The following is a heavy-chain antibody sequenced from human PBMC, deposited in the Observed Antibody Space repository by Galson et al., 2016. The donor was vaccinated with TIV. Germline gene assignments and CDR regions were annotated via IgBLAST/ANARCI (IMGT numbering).Heavy chain of an antibody. V-gene: IGHV1-69*13. CDR2: FIPLFGTA. J-gene: IGHJ6*02. CDR1: GGSFSSHV. Sequence: SVKVSCKASGGSFSSHVSSWVRQAPGQGLEWMGGFIPLFGTANYAQKFQGRVTITADESTSTLYMELSSLRSEDTAVYYCAKDRNTAMDTYYYYYGMDVWGQGTTVTVS. D-gene: IGHD5-18*01. CDR3: AKDRNTAMDTYYYYYGMDV.